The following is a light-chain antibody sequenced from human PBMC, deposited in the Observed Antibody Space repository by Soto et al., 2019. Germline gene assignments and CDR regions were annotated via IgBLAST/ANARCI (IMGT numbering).Light chain of an antibody. V-gene: IGLV2-14*01. CDR1: SSDVGGYNY. CDR3: SSYTSNSTRV. J-gene: IGLJ3*02. Sequence: QSALTQPASVSGSPGQSITISCTGTSSDVGGYNYVSWYQQHPGKAPKLMIYEVSNRPSGVSNRFSGSKSGNTASPTISGVQAEDEDDDYCSSYTSNSTRVFGGGTKLTVL. CDR2: EVS.